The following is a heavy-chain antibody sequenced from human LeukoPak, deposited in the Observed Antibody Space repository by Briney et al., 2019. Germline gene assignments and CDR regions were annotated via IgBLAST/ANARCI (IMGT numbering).Heavy chain of an antibody. CDR1: GFTFSSYA. D-gene: IGHD3-22*01. Sequence: GGSLRLSCAASGFTFSSYAMSWVRQAPGKGLEWVSYISSSGSTIYYADSVKGRFTISRDNAKNSLYLQMNSLRAEDTAVYYCARESGSSGYYYPDAFDIWGQGTMVTVSS. CDR3: ARESGSSGYYYPDAFDI. V-gene: IGHV3-48*04. J-gene: IGHJ3*02. CDR2: ISSSGSTI.